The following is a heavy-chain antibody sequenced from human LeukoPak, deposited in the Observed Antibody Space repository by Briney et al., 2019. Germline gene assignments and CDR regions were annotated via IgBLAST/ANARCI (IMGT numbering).Heavy chain of an antibody. Sequence: GGSLRLSCAASGFTFSSYSMNWVRQAPGKGLEWVSYISSSSSTIYYADSVKGRFTISRDNAKNSLYLQMNSLRAEDTAVYYCARDPWRFSFGMDVWGQGTTVTVSS. D-gene: IGHD3-3*01. CDR1: GFTFSSYS. CDR3: ARDPWRFSFGMDV. V-gene: IGHV3-48*01. CDR2: ISSSSSTI. J-gene: IGHJ6*02.